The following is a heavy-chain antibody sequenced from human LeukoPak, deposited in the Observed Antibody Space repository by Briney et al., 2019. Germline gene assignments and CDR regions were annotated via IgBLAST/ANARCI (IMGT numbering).Heavy chain of an antibody. CDR3: AVSVGLIAFYY. CDR1: GGSISSSSYY. V-gene: IGHV4-61*05. Sequence: SETLSLTCTVSGGSISSSSYYWGWIRQPPGKGLEWIGRIYTSGTTNYNPSLKGRVTISVDKTKNQFSLILSSVTAADTAVYYCAVSVGLIAFYYWGQGTLVTVSS. D-gene: IGHD2-21*01. J-gene: IGHJ4*02. CDR2: IYTSGTT.